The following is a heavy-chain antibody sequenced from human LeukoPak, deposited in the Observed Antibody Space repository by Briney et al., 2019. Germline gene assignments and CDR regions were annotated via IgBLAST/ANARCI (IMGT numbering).Heavy chain of an antibody. V-gene: IGHV4-59*01. Sequence: SETLSLTCTVSGGSISRYYWSWIRQPPGKGLEWIGYFYYSGSTNYNPSLKSRLTISLDTSKSQFSLKLSSVTAADTAVYYCARGYSSGWNFDGMDVWGQGTTVTVSS. CDR1: GGSISRYY. CDR2: FYYSGST. CDR3: ARGYSSGWNFDGMDV. D-gene: IGHD6-19*01. J-gene: IGHJ6*02.